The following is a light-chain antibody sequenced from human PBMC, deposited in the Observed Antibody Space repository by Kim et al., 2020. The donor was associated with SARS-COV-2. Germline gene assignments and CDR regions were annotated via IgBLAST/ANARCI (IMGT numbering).Light chain of an antibody. CDR2: AAS. V-gene: IGKV1-39*01. Sequence: ASVGDRVTITCRASQSISSYLNWYQQKPGKAPKLLIYAASSLQSGVPSRFSGSGSGTDFTLTISSLQPEDSATYYCQQSYSIPWTFGQGTKVDIK. CDR1: QSISSY. CDR3: QQSYSIPWT. J-gene: IGKJ1*01.